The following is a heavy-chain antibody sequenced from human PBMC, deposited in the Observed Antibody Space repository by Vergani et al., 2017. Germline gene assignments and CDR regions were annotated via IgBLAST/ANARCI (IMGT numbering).Heavy chain of an antibody. CDR1: GGSISSGGYY. J-gene: IGHJ2*01. CDR3: ASAFVVVPASKCLFFDL. V-gene: IGHV4-31*03. Sequence: QVQLQESGPGLVKPSQTLSLTCTVSGGSISSGGYYWSWIRQPPGKGLEWIGYIYYSGSTYYNPSLKSRVTISVDTSKNQFSLKLSSVTAADTAVYYCASAFVVVPASKCLFFDLWGRGSLVTVSS. CDR2: IYYSGST. D-gene: IGHD2-2*01.